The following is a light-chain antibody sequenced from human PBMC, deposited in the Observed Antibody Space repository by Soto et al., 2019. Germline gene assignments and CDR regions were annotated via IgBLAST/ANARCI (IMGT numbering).Light chain of an antibody. CDR2: SNN. CDR3: AAWDDSLNGPV. J-gene: IGLJ2*01. Sequence: QSVLTQPPSASGTPGQRGTISCSGSSSNIGSNNVNWYQQLPGTAPKLLIYSNNQRPSGVPDRFSGSKSGNSASLAISGLQSEDEADYYCAAWDDSLNGPVFGGGTQLTVL. CDR1: SSNIGSNN. V-gene: IGLV1-44*01.